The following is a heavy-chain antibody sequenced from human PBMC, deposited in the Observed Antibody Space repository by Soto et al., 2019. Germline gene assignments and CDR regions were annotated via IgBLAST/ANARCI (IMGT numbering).Heavy chain of an antibody. V-gene: IGHV3-30-3*01. CDR1: GFTFSSYA. J-gene: IGHJ4*01. D-gene: IGHD3-22*01. CDR3: ARDLYYDSSAASAPVFDY. Sequence: GGSLRLSCAASGFTFSSYAMHWVRQAPGKGLEWVAVISYDGSNKYYADSVKGRFTISRDNSKNTLYLQMNSLRAEDTAVYYCARDLYYDSSAASAPVFDYWGQGTLVTVSS. CDR2: ISYDGSNK.